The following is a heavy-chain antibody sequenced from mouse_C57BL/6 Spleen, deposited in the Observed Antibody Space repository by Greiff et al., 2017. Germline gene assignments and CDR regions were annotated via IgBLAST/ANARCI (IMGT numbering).Heavy chain of an antibody. J-gene: IGHJ2*01. V-gene: IGHV3-6*01. CDR1: GYSITSGYY. CDR3: AGYFDY. Sequence: EVQLQQSGPGLVKPSQSLSLTCSVTGYSITSGYYWNWIRQFPGNKLEWMGYISYDGSNNYNPSLKNRISITRDTSKNQFFLKLNSVTTEDTATYYCAGYFDYWGQGTTLTVSS. CDR2: ISYDGSN.